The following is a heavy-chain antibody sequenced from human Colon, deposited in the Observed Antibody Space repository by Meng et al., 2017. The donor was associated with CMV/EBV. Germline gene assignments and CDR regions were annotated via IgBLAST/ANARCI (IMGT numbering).Heavy chain of an antibody. J-gene: IGHJ4*02. CDR3: ARGGFGVIAPYYFDY. CDR1: GRTFSRSA. CDR2: IIPSLGIT. V-gene: IGHV1-69*10. Sequence: SGRTFSRSAINCVRQAPGQGLEWLGGIIPSLGITNSAQKFQGRVTITADKSTSTAYMELSSLRSEDTAVYYCARGGFGVIAPYYFDYWGQGTLVTVSS. D-gene: IGHD3-16*01.